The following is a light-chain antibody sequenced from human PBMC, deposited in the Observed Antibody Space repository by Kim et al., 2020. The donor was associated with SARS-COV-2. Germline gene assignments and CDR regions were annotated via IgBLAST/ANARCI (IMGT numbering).Light chain of an antibody. Sequence: SYELTQPPSVSVSPGQTANITCSGDKLGDKFASWYQQKPGQSPVLVIYQDRKRPSGIPERFSGSNSGDTAALTISGTQAMDEADYYCQARHNNIYVFGAGTKVTVL. CDR2: QDR. V-gene: IGLV3-1*01. CDR3: QARHNNIYV. J-gene: IGLJ1*01. CDR1: KLGDKF.